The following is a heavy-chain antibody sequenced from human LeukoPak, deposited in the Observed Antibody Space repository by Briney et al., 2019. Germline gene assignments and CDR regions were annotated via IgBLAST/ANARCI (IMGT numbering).Heavy chain of an antibody. V-gene: IGHV3-7*01. Sequence: GGSLRLSCAASGFPFDRYWMSWVRLAPGKGLEWVANIKHDGTENTFVHYMKGRFTISRNNAENSLYLQMNSLRAEDAAVYYCAGQPIYEAYFDFWGQGTLVTVSS. CDR1: GFPFDRYW. J-gene: IGHJ4*02. CDR2: IKHDGTEN. D-gene: IGHD3-16*01. CDR3: AGQPIYEAYFDF.